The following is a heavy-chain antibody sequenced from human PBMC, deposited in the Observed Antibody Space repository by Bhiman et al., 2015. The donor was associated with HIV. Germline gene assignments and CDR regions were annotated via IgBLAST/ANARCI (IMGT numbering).Heavy chain of an antibody. V-gene: IGHV3-21*06. Sequence: EVQMVESGGGLVKPGGSLRLSCTASGFTFDTYNINWVRQAPGKGLEWVSSISRTSDYIYYADSVKGRFTTSRDNLKSTLYLEMNSLRADDTALYYCAKDTGGTDVPPYYLETWGQGTLVTVSS. CDR2: ISRTSDYI. CDR3: AKDTGGTDVPPYYLET. D-gene: IGHD1-26*01. J-gene: IGHJ4*02. CDR1: GFTFDTYN.